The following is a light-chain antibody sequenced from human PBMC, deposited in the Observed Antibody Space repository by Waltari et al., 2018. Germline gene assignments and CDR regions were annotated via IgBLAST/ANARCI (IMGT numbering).Light chain of an antibody. V-gene: IGLV3-21*04. Sequence: SYVLTQPPSVSVAPGQTARITCGGNNIGRKTVHWFQQLPGQAPVLVIYYDSDRPSGIPDRFSGSKSANTATLTITRVEAGDEADYYCQVSDAFSGQRVFGGGTKLTVL. J-gene: IGLJ3*02. CDR1: NIGRKT. CDR3: QVSDAFSGQRV. CDR2: YDS.